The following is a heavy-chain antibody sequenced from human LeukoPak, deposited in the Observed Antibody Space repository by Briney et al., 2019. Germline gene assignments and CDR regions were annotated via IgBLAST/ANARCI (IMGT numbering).Heavy chain of an antibody. CDR2: LDLDDDK. CDR1: GFSLSTSGMR. V-gene: IGHV2-70*04. CDR3: ARIPGVLGDAFDI. D-gene: IGHD2-8*01. Sequence: SGPALVKPTQTLTLTCPFSGFSLSTSGMRVSWIRQPPGKALEWLARLDLDDDKFYSTSLKTRLTISKDTSKNQVVLTMTNMDPVDTATYYCARIPGVLGDAFDIWGQGTMVTVSS. J-gene: IGHJ3*02.